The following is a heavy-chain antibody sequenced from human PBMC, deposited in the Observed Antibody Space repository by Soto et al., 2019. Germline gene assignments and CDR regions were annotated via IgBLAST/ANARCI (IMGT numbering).Heavy chain of an antibody. D-gene: IGHD3-10*01. J-gene: IGHJ6*02. CDR2: IYHSGST. CDR3: ARGTGEYYYYYYGMDV. V-gene: IGHV4-38-2*01. Sequence: SETLSLTCAVSGYSISSGYYWGWIRQPPGKGLEWIGSIYHSGSTYYNPSLKSRVTISVDTSKNQFSLKLSSVTAADTAVYYCARGTGEYYYYYYGMDVWGQGXTVTVYS. CDR1: GYSISSGYY.